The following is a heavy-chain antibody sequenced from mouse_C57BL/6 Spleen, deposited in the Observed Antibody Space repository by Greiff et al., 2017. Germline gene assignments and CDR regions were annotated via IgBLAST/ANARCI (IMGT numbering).Heavy chain of an antibody. Sequence: VHLVESGAELVKPGASVKISCKASGYAFSSYWMNWVKQRPGKGLEWIGQIYPGDGDTNYNGKFKGKATLTADKSSSTAYMQLSSLTSEDAAVYFCAREYDYDAMDYWGQGTSVTVSS. V-gene: IGHV1-80*01. CDR3: AREYDYDAMDY. D-gene: IGHD2-10*02. J-gene: IGHJ4*01. CDR1: GYAFSSYW. CDR2: IYPGDGDT.